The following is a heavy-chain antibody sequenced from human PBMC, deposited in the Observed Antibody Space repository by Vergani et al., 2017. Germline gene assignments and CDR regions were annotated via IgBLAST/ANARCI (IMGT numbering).Heavy chain of an antibody. CDR2: ISTDASTT. CDR1: GFTFSTYS. V-gene: IGHV3-48*01. D-gene: IGHD3-22*01. J-gene: IGHJ3*02. CDR3: AREPLRTYDSSGYYFHDAFDI. Sequence: EVQLVESGGGLVQPGGSLRLSCVGSGFTFSTYSMNWVRQAPGKGLEWVSYISTDASTTYYGDSVKGRFTISRDNAKKSLYLQMNSLRAEDTAVYFCAREPLRTYDSSGYYFHDAFDIWGQGTMVTVSS.